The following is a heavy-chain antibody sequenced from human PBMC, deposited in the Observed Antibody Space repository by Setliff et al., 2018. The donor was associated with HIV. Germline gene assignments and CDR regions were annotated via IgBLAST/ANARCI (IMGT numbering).Heavy chain of an antibody. Sequence: PSETLSLTCTFYHGSFSGYYWSWIRQPPGKGLEWIGEINHSGNTNYNPSLERRVTISADTSQNKFSLTLSSVTAADTAVYFCARGRQIGVEGAAAYDIWGQGSVVTVSS. V-gene: IGHV4-34*01. CDR3: ARGRQIGVEGAAAYDI. J-gene: IGHJ3*02. CDR2: INHSGNT. D-gene: IGHD1-26*01. CDR1: HGSFSGYY.